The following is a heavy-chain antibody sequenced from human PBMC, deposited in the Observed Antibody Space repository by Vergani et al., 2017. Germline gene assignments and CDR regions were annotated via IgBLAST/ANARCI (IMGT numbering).Heavy chain of an antibody. CDR3: AKDILYDILTEEGGY. CDR2: ISYDGSNK. J-gene: IGHJ4*02. CDR1: GFTFSSYG. V-gene: IGHV3-30*18. D-gene: IGHD3-9*01. Sequence: QVQLVESAGGVVQPGGSLRLSCAASGFTFSSYGMHWVRQAPGKGLEWVAVISYDGSNKYYADSVKGRFTISRDNSKNTLYLQMNSLRAEDTAVYYCAKDILYDILTEEGGYWGQGTLVTVSS.